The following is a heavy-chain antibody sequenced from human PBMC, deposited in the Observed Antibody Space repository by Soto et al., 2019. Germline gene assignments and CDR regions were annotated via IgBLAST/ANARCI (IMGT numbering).Heavy chain of an antibody. V-gene: IGHV1-2*04. Sequence: PLKASWKPFGYTFSGYYMPWLRQPPGQGLEWMGWINANGGGTKYAQKFQGWVTMARDTSISTAYMELSRLRSDDTAVYYCARDRGVAAAAGMDVWGQGTTVTVSS. D-gene: IGHD6-13*01. CDR2: INANGGGT. CDR3: ARDRGVAAAAGMDV. J-gene: IGHJ6*02. CDR1: GYTFSGYY.